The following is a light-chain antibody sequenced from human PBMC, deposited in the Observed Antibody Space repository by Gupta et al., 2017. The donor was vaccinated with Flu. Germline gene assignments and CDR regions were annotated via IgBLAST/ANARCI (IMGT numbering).Light chain of an antibody. J-gene: IGKJ2*01. CDR3: RQSLNHYI. CDR1: QSRLYSDGKTY. V-gene: IGKV2D-29*01. CDR2: EVS. Sequence: SVTPGQPASIACKSSQSRLYSDGKTYLFWYRQRPGQPPQHLIYEVSNRFYGVPDRFSGSGSGSEFTLKSRRGEAEDFGVYYCRQSLNHYIFGQGTKLE.